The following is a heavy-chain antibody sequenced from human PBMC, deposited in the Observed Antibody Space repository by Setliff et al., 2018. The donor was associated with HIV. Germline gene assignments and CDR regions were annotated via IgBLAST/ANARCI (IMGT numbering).Heavy chain of an antibody. D-gene: IGHD3-16*01. CDR2: ISSSRSYT. V-gene: IGHV3-11*05. CDR1: GFTFSDYY. Sequence: GGSLRLSCAASGFTFSDYYMSWIRQALGKGLEWVSYISSSRSYTNYADSVKGRSTISRDNAKNSLYRQMNSLRAEEPGVYYCATARQRPGSRLKNDAFDIWGQGTMVTVSS. CDR3: ATARQRPGSRLKNDAFDI. J-gene: IGHJ3*02.